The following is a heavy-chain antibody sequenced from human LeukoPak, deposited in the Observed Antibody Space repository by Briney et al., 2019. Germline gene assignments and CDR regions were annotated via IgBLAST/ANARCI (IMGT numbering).Heavy chain of an antibody. CDR1: GFTLSSYA. D-gene: IGHD6-19*01. Sequence: GGSLRLSCAASGFTLSSYAMSWVRQAPGKGLEWVSAISGSGGSTYYADSVKGRFTISRDNSKNTLYLQMNSLRAEDTAVYYCARGPVAGPGTYYFDYWGQGTLVTVSS. V-gene: IGHV3-23*01. CDR2: ISGSGGST. J-gene: IGHJ4*02. CDR3: ARGPVAGPGTYYFDY.